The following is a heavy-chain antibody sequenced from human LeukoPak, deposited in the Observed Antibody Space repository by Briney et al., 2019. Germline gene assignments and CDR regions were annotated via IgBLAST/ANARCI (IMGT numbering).Heavy chain of an antibody. CDR3: ARGIAAAGTSGGSYYFDY. CDR1: GYTFTSYY. J-gene: IGHJ4*02. D-gene: IGHD6-13*01. CDR2: INPSGGST. Sequence: ASVKVSCKASGYTFTSYYMHWVRQAPRQGLEWMGIINPSGGSTSYAQKFQGRVTMTRDTSTSTVYMELSSLRSEDTAVYYCARGIAAAGTSGGSYYFDYWGQGTLVTVSS. V-gene: IGHV1-46*01.